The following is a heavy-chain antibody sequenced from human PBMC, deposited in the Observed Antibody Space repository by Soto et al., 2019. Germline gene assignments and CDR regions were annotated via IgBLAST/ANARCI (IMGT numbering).Heavy chain of an antibody. CDR3: AKASGYCSSTSCYPEYYYYYYMDV. Sequence: GGSLRLSCAASGFTFSDYYMSWIRQAPGKGLEWVSVIGSGGDTYYADSVKGRFTISRDNSKNTLYLQMNSLRAEDTAVYYCAKASGYCSSTSCYPEYYYYYYMDVWGKGTTVTVS. D-gene: IGHD2-2*01. J-gene: IGHJ6*03. V-gene: IGHV3-23*01. CDR2: IGSGGDT. CDR1: GFTFSDYY.